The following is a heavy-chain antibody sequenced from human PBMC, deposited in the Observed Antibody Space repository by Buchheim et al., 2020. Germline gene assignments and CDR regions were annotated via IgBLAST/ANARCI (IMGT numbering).Heavy chain of an antibody. CDR1: GGSISGYY. V-gene: IGHV4-59*01. CDR3: ARVRASGWYFFDF. Sequence: QVQLQESGPRLVKPSETLSLTCTVSGGSISGYYWSWIRQPPEKGLEWIGYVSYSGTTVYEPSLERRVTISVHTPNQQFSLQLTSATAADTAVYYCARVRASGWYFFDFWGQGTL. D-gene: IGHD6-19*01. CDR2: VSYSGTT. J-gene: IGHJ4*02.